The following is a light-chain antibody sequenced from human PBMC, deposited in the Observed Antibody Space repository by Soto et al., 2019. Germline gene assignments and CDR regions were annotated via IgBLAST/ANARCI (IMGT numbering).Light chain of an antibody. Sequence: QSALTQPRSVSGSPGRSVTISCTGISSDVGGYNYVSWYQQHPGKAPKLMIYDVSKRPSGVPHRFSGSKSGNTPSLTIPGHQAKHEADYHCCSYAGSYPYVFGTGTKVTVL. V-gene: IGLV2-11*01. CDR1: SSDVGGYNY. CDR3: CSYAGSYPYV. J-gene: IGLJ1*01. CDR2: DVS.